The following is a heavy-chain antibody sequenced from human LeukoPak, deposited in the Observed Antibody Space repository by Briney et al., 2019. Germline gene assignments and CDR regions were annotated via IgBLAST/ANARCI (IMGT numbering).Heavy chain of an antibody. Sequence: GASVKASCKASGYTFISYGISWVRQAPGQGLEWMGWISAYNGNTNYAQKLQGRVTMTTDTSTSTAYMELRSLRSDDTAVYYCARDRSTVTPFDYWGQGTLVTVSS. CDR2: ISAYNGNT. CDR1: GYTFISYG. D-gene: IGHD4-17*01. J-gene: IGHJ4*02. V-gene: IGHV1-18*01. CDR3: ARDRSTVTPFDY.